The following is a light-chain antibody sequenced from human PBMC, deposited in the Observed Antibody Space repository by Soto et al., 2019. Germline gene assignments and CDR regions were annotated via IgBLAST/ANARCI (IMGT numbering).Light chain of an antibody. CDR3: QQYNSFSRM. CDR2: KAS. Sequence: DIQMTQSPSNLSASVGDRVTITCRASQSISTWLAWYQQKPGKAPKLLIYKASSLESGVPSRFSGSGSGTEFTLTISSLQPDDFATYYCQQYNSFSRMFGQGTKVEIK. J-gene: IGKJ1*01. CDR1: QSISTW. V-gene: IGKV1-5*03.